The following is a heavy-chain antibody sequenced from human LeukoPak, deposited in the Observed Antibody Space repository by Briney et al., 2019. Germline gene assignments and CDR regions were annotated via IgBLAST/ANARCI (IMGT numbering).Heavy chain of an antibody. V-gene: IGHV1-8*01. CDR3: AREAVTIFGLVRTQTPKGPHRFDP. CDR2: MNPNSGNT. CDR1: GYTFTSYD. Sequence: ASVKVSCKASGYTFTSYDINWVRQATGQGLEWMGWMNPNSGNTGYAQKFQGRVTMTRNTSISTAYMELSSLRSEDTAVYYCAREAVTIFGLVRTQTPKGPHRFDPWGQGTLVTVSS. D-gene: IGHD3-3*01. J-gene: IGHJ5*02.